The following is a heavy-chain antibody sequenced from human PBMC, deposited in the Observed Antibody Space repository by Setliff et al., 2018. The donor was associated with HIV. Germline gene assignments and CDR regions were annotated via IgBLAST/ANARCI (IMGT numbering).Heavy chain of an antibody. D-gene: IGHD4-17*01. CDR1: GGSISRFPYY. J-gene: IGHJ5*02. CDR3: ARVGTTVTTREAYKWFDP. V-gene: IGHV4-30-4*08. Sequence: SETLSLTCTVSGGSISRFPYYWTWIRHHPERGLEWIGYIYYNGITYYNPSLNRRVTISVDTSKNQFSLKVSSVTAADTAVYYCARVGTTVTTREAYKWFDPWGQGTLVTVSS. CDR2: IYYNGIT.